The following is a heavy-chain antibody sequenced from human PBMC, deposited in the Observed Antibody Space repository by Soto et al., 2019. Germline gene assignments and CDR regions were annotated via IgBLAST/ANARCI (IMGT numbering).Heavy chain of an antibody. V-gene: IGHV4-31*03. CDR3: ARELPQRQVRNIDV. Sequence: QVQLQESGPGLVKPSQTLSLTCTVTGGSMTSCDQYWTWIRHRPGEGLEWFGYINHRGSLYYNPSLKSRVSMAVDTSKKKFSLNRSSVTSADTDVYYFARELPQRQVRNIDVWGQGTTVTVSS. CDR2: INHRGSL. CDR1: GGSMTSCDQY. D-gene: IGHD1-1*01. J-gene: IGHJ6*02.